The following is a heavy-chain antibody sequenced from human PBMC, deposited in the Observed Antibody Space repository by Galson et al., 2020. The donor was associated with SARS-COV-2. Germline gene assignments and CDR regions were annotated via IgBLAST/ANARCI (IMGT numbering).Heavy chain of an antibody. Sequence: GESLKISCAASGFTFSSYWMHWVRQVPGKGLVWVSGINSGGRTTNYADSVKGRFIISRDNAKSTVYLQMNSLRAEDTAVYYCVSSGWGCWGQGTLVTVSS. V-gene: IGHV3-74*01. D-gene: IGHD6-19*01. CDR1: GFTFSSYW. CDR3: VSSGWGC. CDR2: INSGGRTT. J-gene: IGHJ4*02.